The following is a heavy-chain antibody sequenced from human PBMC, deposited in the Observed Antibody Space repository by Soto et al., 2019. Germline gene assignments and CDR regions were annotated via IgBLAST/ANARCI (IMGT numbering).Heavy chain of an antibody. CDR1: GGSFSGYY. CDR3: ATPTRREQQLVRGYGMDV. D-gene: IGHD6-13*01. Sequence: QVQLQQWGAGLLKPSETLSLTCAVYGGSFSGYYWSWIRQPPGKGLEWIGEINHSGSTNYNPSLKSRVTISVDTSKNQFSLKLSSVTAADTAVYYCATPTRREQQLVRGYGMDVWGQGTTVTVSS. J-gene: IGHJ6*02. CDR2: INHSGST. V-gene: IGHV4-34*01.